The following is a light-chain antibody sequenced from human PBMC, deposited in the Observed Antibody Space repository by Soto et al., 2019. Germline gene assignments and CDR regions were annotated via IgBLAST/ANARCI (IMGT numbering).Light chain of an antibody. Sequence: DIQMTQSPSSLSASVGDRVTITCRASQSISSYLNWYQLKPGKAPKLLIYGSSSLQSGVPSRFSGSGSGTDFTLTISGLQHEDFATSFCHHSYATPYTFGQGTKLEIK. CDR3: HHSYATPYT. J-gene: IGKJ2*01. CDR2: GSS. V-gene: IGKV1-39*01. CDR1: QSISSY.